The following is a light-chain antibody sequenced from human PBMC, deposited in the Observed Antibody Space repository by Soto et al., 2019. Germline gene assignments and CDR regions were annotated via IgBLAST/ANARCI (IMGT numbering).Light chain of an antibody. Sequence: QSALTQPASVSGSPGQSITISCTGTSSDVGGYNYVSWYQQHPGKAPKLMIYEVSNRPSGVSNRFSGSKSGNTASLTISGLQAEDEADYYCSPYTTSSTIVVFGGGTQLTVL. V-gene: IGLV2-14*01. CDR1: SSDVGGYNY. CDR3: SPYTTSSTIVV. CDR2: EVS. J-gene: IGLJ2*01.